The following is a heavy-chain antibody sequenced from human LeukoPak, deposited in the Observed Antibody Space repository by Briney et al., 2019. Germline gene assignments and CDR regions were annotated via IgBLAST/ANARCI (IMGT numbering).Heavy chain of an antibody. CDR3: ARDGSSGWYIIDY. V-gene: IGHV4-61*02. Sequence: SETLSLTCTVSGGSISSGSYYWSWIRQPAGKGLEWIGRIYTSGSTNSNPSLKSRVTISVDTSKNQFSLKLSSVTAADTAVYYCARDGSSGWYIIDYWGQGTLVTVSS. CDR2: IYTSGST. D-gene: IGHD6-19*01. J-gene: IGHJ4*02. CDR1: GGSISSGSYY.